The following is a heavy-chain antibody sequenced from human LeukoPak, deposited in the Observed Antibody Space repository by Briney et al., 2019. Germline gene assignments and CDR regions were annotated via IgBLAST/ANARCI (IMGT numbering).Heavy chain of an antibody. D-gene: IGHD5-18*01. V-gene: IGHV3-43*02. CDR3: SKDIGGFSYAADY. Sequence: GSLRLSCAASGFTFDDYAMHWFRQAPAKGLEWVSLISGDGGRTYYADSVKGRFTISRDNSKNSLYLQMNSLRTEDTALFYCSKDIGGFSYAADYWGQGTLVTVTS. J-gene: IGHJ4*02. CDR1: GFTFDDYA. CDR2: ISGDGGRT.